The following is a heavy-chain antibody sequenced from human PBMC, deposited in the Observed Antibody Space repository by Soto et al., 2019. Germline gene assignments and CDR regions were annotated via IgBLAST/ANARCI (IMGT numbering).Heavy chain of an antibody. Sequence: SETLSLTCTVSGGSISSSSYYWGWIRQPPGKGLEWIGSIYYSGSTYYNPSLKSRVTISVDTSKNQFSLKLSSVTAADTAVYYCKCWNRAVAGDLDFDYWGQGTLVTVSS. CDR2: IYYSGST. J-gene: IGHJ4*02. CDR1: GGSISSSSYY. V-gene: IGHV4-39*01. CDR3: KCWNRAVAGDLDFDY. D-gene: IGHD6-19*01.